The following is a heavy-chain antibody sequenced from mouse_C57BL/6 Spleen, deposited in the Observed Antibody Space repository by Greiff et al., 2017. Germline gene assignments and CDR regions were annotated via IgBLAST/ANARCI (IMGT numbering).Heavy chain of an antibody. CDR3: ARQGNFYCDY. Sequence: EVQLVESGGGLVKPGGSLKLSCAASGFTFSSYAMSWVRQTPEKRLEWVATTSDGGSYTYYPDNVKGRFTISRDNAKNNLYLQMSHLKSEDTAMYYCARQGNFYCDYWGQGTTLTVSS. V-gene: IGHV5-4*01. CDR1: GFTFSSYA. J-gene: IGHJ2*01. CDR2: TSDGGSYT.